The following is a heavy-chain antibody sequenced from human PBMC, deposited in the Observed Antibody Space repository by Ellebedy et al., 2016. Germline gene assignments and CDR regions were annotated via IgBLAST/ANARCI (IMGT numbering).Heavy chain of an antibody. V-gene: IGHV3-23*01. Sequence: GGSLRLSCAASGFTFSSYAMSWVRQAPGKGLEWVSAISGSGGSTYNADSVKGRFTISRDNSKNTVYLQMNSLRAEDTDVYYCAKEAERDYYDNGSYSGFDYWGQGTLVTVSS. J-gene: IGHJ4*02. CDR3: AKEAERDYYDNGSYSGFDY. CDR1: GFTFSSYA. D-gene: IGHD3-22*01. CDR2: ISGSGGST.